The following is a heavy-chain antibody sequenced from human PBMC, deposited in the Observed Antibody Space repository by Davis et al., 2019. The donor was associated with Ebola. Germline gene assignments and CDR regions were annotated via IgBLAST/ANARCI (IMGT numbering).Heavy chain of an antibody. Sequence: GESLKISCAASGFTFSSYGMHWVRQAPGKGLEWVAFIRFDARDSYYIDSVQDRFTISRDNSKNTMYLQMNSLRNEDTAVYYCARDPLGYTDDNDSWGQGTLVIVSS. CDR2: IRFDARDS. CDR3: ARDPLGYTDDNDS. J-gene: IGHJ4*02. CDR1: GFTFSSYG. V-gene: IGHV3-30*02. D-gene: IGHD2-2*02.